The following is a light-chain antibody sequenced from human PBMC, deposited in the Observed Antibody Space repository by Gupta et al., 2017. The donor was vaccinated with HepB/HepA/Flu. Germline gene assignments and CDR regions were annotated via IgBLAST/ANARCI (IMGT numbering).Light chain of an antibody. CDR1: QSLLHSTGETY. J-gene: IGKJ4*01. CDR3: MQSSKPPLT. CDR2: EIS. Sequence: DIVMTQTPLSLSVTPGQPASISCKSSQSLLHSTGETYLYWFLQKPGQPPQLLIHEISKRFSGVPERFSGSGSGTDFTLKINRVETEDVGVYYCMQSSKPPLTFGGGTKVEIK. V-gene: IGKV2D-29*01.